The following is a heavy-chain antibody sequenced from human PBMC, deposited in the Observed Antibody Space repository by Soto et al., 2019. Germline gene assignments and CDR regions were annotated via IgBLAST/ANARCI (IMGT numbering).Heavy chain of an antibody. CDR2: IYSGGST. CDR3: AREELELDYYYYYMDV. D-gene: IGHD1-7*01. Sequence: GGSLRLSCAASGFTVSSNYMSWVRQAPGKGLEWVSVIYSGGSTYYADSVKGRFTISRDNSKNTLYLQMNSLRAEDTAVYYCAREELELDYYYYYMDVWGKGTTVTVSS. V-gene: IGHV3-66*01. J-gene: IGHJ6*03. CDR1: GFTVSSNY.